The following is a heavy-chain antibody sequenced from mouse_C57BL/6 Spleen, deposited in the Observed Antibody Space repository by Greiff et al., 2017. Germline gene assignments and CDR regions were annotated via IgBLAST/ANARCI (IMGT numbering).Heavy chain of an antibody. Sequence: QVQLQQSGAELVRPGTSVKVSCKASGYAFTNYLIEWVKQRPGQGLEWIGVINPGSGGTNYTEKFKGKATLTADKSTITAYMQLSSLTSEDSAVYFCARFLMGYAMDYWGQGTSVTVSS. D-gene: IGHD2-3*01. CDR2: INPGSGGT. V-gene: IGHV1-54*01. CDR3: ARFLMGYAMDY. CDR1: GYAFTNYL. J-gene: IGHJ4*01.